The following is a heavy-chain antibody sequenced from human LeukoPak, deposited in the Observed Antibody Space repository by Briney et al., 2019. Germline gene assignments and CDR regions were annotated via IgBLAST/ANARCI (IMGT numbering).Heavy chain of an antibody. CDR2: ISGSGGST. J-gene: IGHJ4*02. CDR1: GFTFSSYA. CDR3: AKAIVGATFPFQGVDY. Sequence: PGGSLRLSCAASGFTFSSYAMSWVRQAPGKGLEWVSAISGSGGSTYYADSVKGRFTISRDNSKNTLYLQMNSLRAEDTAVYYCAKAIVGATFPFQGVDYWGQGTLVTVSS. D-gene: IGHD1-26*01. V-gene: IGHV3-23*01.